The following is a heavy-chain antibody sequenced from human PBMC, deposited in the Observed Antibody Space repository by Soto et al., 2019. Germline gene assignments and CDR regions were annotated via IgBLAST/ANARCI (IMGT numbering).Heavy chain of an antibody. Sequence: ASVKVSCKASGFPFTYYAFHWVRQAPGKRLEWMGWINAANGNTTYSENFKGKVTITSETSASTAYMELSSLRSEDTAVYYCARVPNVVVPAALYFRGTGTLVTVSS. D-gene: IGHD2-2*01. CDR1: GFPFTYYA. J-gene: IGHJ4*02. V-gene: IGHV1-3*01. CDR2: INAANGNT. CDR3: ARVPNVVVPAALYF.